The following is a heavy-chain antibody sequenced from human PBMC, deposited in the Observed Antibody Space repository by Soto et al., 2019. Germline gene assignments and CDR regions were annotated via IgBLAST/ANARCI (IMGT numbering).Heavy chain of an antibody. CDR2: IYSGGST. D-gene: IGHD3-10*01. J-gene: IGHJ6*03. Sequence: GGSLRLSCAASGFTVSSNYMSWVRQAPGKGLEWVSVIYSGGSTYYADSVKGRFTISRHNSKNTLYLQMNSLRAEDTAVYYCARFSPYGGYHYYYYMDVWGKGTTVNVSS. CDR3: ARFSPYGGYHYYYYMDV. V-gene: IGHV3-53*04. CDR1: GFTVSSNY.